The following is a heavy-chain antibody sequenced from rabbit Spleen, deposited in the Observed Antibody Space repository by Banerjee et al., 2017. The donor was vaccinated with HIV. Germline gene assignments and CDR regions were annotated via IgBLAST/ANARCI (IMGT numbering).Heavy chain of an antibody. V-gene: IGHV1S45*01. CDR1: GFSFSNKAV. CDR2: INAVTGRP. Sequence: QEQLEESGGGLVKPEGSLTLTCKASGFSFSNKAVMCWVRQAPGKGLEWIACINAVTGRPVYANWAKGRFTFSKTSSTTVTLQMTRLTAADTATYFCARDTASSFSSYGMDLWGQGTLVTVS. D-gene: IGHD8-1*01. J-gene: IGHJ6*01. CDR3: ARDTASSFSSYGMDL.